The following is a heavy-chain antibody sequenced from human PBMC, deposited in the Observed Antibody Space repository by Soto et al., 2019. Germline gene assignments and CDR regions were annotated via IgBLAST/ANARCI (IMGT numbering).Heavy chain of an antibody. CDR1: GGSFSGYY. V-gene: IGHV4-34*01. CDR3: VAFADGMDV. CDR2: ISHSGST. D-gene: IGHD3-16*01. J-gene: IGHJ6*02. Sequence: PSETLSLTCAVYGGSFSGYYWSWIRQPPGKGLEWIGEISHSGSTNYNPSLKSRVTISVDTSKNQFSLKLSSVTAADTAVYYCVAFADGMDVWGQGTTVTVSS.